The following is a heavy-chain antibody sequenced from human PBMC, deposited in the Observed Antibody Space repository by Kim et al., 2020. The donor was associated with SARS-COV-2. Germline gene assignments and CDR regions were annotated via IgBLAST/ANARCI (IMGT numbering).Heavy chain of an antibody. CDR2: IYYSGSN. CDR1: GCSISSSSYY. Sequence: SETLSLTCTVSGCSISSSSYYWGWIRQPQGKGREGIGRIYYSGSNYYNPSLKSRVTISEDTSKNQFSLKRSSVTAAGTAGYYCTRHLSPVKTTVTTPFDYWGQGPLVSVSS. J-gene: IGHJ4*02. CDR3: TRHLSPVKTTVTTPFDY. D-gene: IGHD4-17*01. V-gene: IGHV4-39*01.